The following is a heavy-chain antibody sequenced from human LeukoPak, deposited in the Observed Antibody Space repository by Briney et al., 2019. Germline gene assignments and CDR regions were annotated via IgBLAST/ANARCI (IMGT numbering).Heavy chain of an antibody. CDR2: INRSGTNT. Sequence: KSGGSLRLSCAASGFTFSDYYTSWIRQAPGKGLEWLSNINRSGTNTNYADSVKGRFTISRDNAKNSLYLQMNSLRAEDTAVYYCATSSDWRFDYWGQGTLVTVSS. V-gene: IGHV3-11*06. J-gene: IGHJ4*02. CDR1: GFTFSDYY. D-gene: IGHD6-19*01. CDR3: ATSSDWRFDY.